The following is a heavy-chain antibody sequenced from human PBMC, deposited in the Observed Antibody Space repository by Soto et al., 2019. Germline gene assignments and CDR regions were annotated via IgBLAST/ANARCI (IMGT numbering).Heavy chain of an antibody. CDR2: IIPIFNST. V-gene: IGHV1-69*06. J-gene: IGHJ4*02. CDR1: GSRXTNYG. D-gene: IGHD2-2*02. Sequence: SXKVSWEVSGSRXTNYGISLVRQAPGHGLEWLGRIIPIFNSTKYAQSFQGRVTITADKSTSTASMELSSLRSDDTAVYYCAREGRGKKAGYNGLVSLGYWGQGTLGTVSS. CDR3: AREGRGKKAGYNGLVSLGY.